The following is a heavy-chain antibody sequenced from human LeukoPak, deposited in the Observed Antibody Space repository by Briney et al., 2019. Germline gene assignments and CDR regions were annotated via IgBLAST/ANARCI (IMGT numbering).Heavy chain of an antibody. Sequence: GGSLRLSCAASGFTFSSYDMHWVRQATGKGLEWVSAIGTAGDTYYPGSVKGRFTISRENAKNSLYLQMNSLRAGDTAVYYCARVGSSCSDFDYWGQGTLVTVSS. J-gene: IGHJ4*02. CDR2: IGTAGDT. CDR1: GFTFSSYD. V-gene: IGHV3-13*01. D-gene: IGHD6-13*01. CDR3: ARVGSSCSDFDY.